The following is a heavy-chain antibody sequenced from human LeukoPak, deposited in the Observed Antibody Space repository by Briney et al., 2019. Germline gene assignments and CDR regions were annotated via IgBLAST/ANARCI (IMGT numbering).Heavy chain of an antibody. CDR3: ARGGGSYNVDY. V-gene: IGHV4-59*01. J-gene: IGHJ4*02. Sequence: SETLSLTCTVSGGSISSYYWSWIRQPPGKGLEWIGYIYYSGSTNYNPSLKSRVTISVDTSKNQFSLKLSSVTAADTAVYYRARGGGSYNVDYWGQGTLVTVSS. CDR2: IYYSGST. CDR1: GGSISSYY. D-gene: IGHD1-26*01.